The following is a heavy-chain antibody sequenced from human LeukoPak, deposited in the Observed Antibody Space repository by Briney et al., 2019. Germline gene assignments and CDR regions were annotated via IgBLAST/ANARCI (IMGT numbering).Heavy chain of an antibody. CDR2: ISSSGSTI. J-gene: IGHJ6*04. D-gene: IGHD3-10*02. V-gene: IGHV3-48*03. Sequence: GGSLRLSCAASGFTFSSYEMNWVRQAPGKRLEWVSYISSSGSTIYYADAVKGRFTISRDNAKNSLYLQMNSLRAEDTAVYYCAELGITMIGGVWGKGATVTISS. CDR3: AELGITMIGGV. CDR1: GFTFSSYE.